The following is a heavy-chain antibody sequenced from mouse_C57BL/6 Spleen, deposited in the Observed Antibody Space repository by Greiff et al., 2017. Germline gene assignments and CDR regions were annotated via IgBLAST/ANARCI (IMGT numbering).Heavy chain of an antibody. CDR3: ALVAYYFDY. Sequence: EVKLVESGPALVKPGASVKISCKASGYSFTDYNMNWVKQSNGKSLEWIGVITPKYGTTSYKQKFKGKATWTEDQSSSTAYMQLTSLTSEDSAVYDFALVAYYFDYCGQGTTLTVSS. CDR1: GYSFTDYN. J-gene: IGHJ2*01. V-gene: IGHV1-39*01. CDR2: ITPKYGTT.